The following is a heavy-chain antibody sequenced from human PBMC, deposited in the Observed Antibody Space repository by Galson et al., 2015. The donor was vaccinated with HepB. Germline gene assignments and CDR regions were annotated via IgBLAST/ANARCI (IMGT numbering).Heavy chain of an antibody. CDR3: VRAAAGRGADFDS. J-gene: IGHJ4*02. CDR2: INTNTGNP. Sequence: SVKVSCKASGYTFTNHAMNWVRQAPGQGLEWMGWINTNTGNPTYAQGFTGRFVFSLDTFVSTAYLQISSLKAEDTAVYYCVRAAAGRGADFDSWGQGTLVTVSS. CDR1: GYTFTNHA. V-gene: IGHV7-4-1*02. D-gene: IGHD6-13*01.